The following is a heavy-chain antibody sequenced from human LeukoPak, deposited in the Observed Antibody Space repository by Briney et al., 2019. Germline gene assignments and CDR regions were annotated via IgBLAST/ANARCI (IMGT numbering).Heavy chain of an antibody. D-gene: IGHD3-10*01. V-gene: IGHV3-21*01. CDR3: ARGPGGSGSYYHY. Sequence: GGSLRLSCAASGFTFSSYSMNWVRQSPGKGLEWVSYISSNSRYIYYADSVKGRFTISRDNAKNSLYLQMNSLRTEDAAVYYCARGPGGSGSYYHYWGQGTLVTVSS. J-gene: IGHJ4*02. CDR2: ISSNSRYI. CDR1: GFTFSSYS.